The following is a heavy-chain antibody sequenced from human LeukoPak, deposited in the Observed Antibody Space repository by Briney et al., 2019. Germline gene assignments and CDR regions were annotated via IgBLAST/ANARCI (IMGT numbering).Heavy chain of an antibody. D-gene: IGHD3-22*01. Sequence: GGSLRLSCAASGFTFSSFAMSWVREAPGKGLEWVSAISGSGGSTYYADSVKGRFTISRDNSKNTLYLQMNSLRAGHTPVYHCAKEITMIVVVSDYWGQGTLVIVSS. CDR1: GFTFSSFA. J-gene: IGHJ4*02. V-gene: IGHV3-23*01. CDR3: AKEITMIVVVSDY. CDR2: ISGSGGST.